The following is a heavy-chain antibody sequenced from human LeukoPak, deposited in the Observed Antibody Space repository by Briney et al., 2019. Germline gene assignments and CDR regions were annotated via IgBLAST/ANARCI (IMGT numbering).Heavy chain of an antibody. J-gene: IGHJ5*02. CDR3: ARGGVYCSSGSCPNNWFDP. CDR1: GDSFGTYG. Sequence: ASVKVSCKASGDSFGTYGITWVRQAPGEGLEWMGGFNPIFGSAQYAQKFQGRVTITMDVSARTVYMELSSLRSEDTTIYYCARGGVYCSSGSCPNNWFDPWGQGTLVSVSS. V-gene: IGHV1-69*05. CDR2: FNPIFGSA. D-gene: IGHD2-15*01.